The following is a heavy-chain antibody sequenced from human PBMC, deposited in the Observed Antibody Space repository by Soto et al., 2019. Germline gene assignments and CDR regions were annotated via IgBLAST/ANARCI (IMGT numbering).Heavy chain of an antibody. J-gene: IGHJ4*02. CDR2: ISGSGGST. CDR1: GFTFSRYA. V-gene: IGHV3-23*01. Sequence: EVQLLESGGGLVQPGGSLRLSCAASGFTFSRYAMSWVRQAPGKGLEWVSGISGSGGSTNYADSLKGRFTISRDNSKNTMYLQLNSLRAEDTALYYCAKGKYISGWLFDYWGQGTLVTVSS. CDR3: AKGKYISGWLFDY. D-gene: IGHD6-19*01.